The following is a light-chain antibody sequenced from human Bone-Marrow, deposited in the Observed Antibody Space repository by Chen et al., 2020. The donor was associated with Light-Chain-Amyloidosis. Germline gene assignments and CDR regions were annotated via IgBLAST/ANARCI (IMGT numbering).Light chain of an antibody. Sequence: QSALTPPASVSGPPGQAHSIPCTGTSSDIGEYNYVSWYQQRPGTAPKLIIFDVTSRPSGVSNRFSGSKSGNTASLIISGLQAADEADYYCSSYRSINSLIFGGGTKVSVL. V-gene: IGLV2-14*03. CDR1: SSDIGEYNY. J-gene: IGLJ1*01. CDR2: DVT. CDR3: SSYRSINSLI.